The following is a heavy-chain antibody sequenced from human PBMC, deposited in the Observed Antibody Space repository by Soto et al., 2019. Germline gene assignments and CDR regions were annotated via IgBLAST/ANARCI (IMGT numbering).Heavy chain of an antibody. Sequence: SVKVSCKASGGTFSSYAISWVRQAPGQGLDWMGGIIPIFGTANYAQKSQGRVTITADESTSTAYMELSSLRSEDTAVYYCARDRVITIFGVVGPPLFDIWGQGTMVTVSS. J-gene: IGHJ3*02. D-gene: IGHD3-3*01. CDR2: IIPIFGTA. V-gene: IGHV1-69*13. CDR3: ARDRVITIFGVVGPPLFDI. CDR1: GGTFSSYA.